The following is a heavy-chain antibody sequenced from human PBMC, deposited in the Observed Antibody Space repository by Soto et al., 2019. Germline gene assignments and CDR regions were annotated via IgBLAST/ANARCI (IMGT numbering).Heavy chain of an antibody. CDR2: IVPMFGTA. Sequence: QVQLVQSGAEVKKPGSSVNVSCKTSGGTFGNSAVTWVRQAPGQGLEWLGGIVPMFGTANYAQKFQGRVTITADESTITAYMEINSLKPDDTAVYYRARDGDPQSAFWSGPLGGGRFDPWGQGTLVTVSS. CDR3: ARDGDPQSAFWSGPLGGGRFDP. CDR1: GGTFGNSA. V-gene: IGHV1-69*12. D-gene: IGHD3-3*01. J-gene: IGHJ5*02.